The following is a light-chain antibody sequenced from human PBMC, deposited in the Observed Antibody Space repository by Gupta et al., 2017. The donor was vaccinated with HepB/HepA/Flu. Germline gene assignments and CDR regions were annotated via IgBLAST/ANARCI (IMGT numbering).Light chain of an antibody. CDR3: QQRSGGPLT. V-gene: IGKV3-11*01. CDR1: QNISNY. CDR2: DAF. J-gene: IGKJ5*01. Sequence: VLTQSPAPLSLSPGERATSTCRASQNISNYLAWYQQKPGKAPKLLIYDAFNMATGIPSTFNGSGSWTDFTLTISSLQPEAFAVYYCQQRSGGPLTFGPGTRLEIK.